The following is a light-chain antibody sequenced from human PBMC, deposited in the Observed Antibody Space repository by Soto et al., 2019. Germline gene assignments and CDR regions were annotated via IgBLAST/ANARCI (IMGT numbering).Light chain of an antibody. J-gene: IGKJ5*01. CDR2: DAS. Sequence: EIVLTQSPGTLSLSPGERATLSCRASQSVSNTYLAWYQQKPGQAPRLLIYDASSRATGIPARFSGSGSGTEFTLTISSLQSEDFAVYYCQQYNNWPTFGQGTRLEIK. CDR3: QQYNNWPT. V-gene: IGKV3D-15*01. CDR1: QSVSNTY.